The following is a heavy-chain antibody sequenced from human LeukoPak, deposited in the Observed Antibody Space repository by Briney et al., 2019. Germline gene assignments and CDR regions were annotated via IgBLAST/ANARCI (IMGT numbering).Heavy chain of an antibody. V-gene: IGHV1-46*01. J-gene: IGHJ4*02. CDR2: INPSGGST. Sequence: ASVKVSCKASGYTFTSYYMHWVRQAPGQGLEWMGIINPSGGSTSYAQKFQGRVTMTRDTSTSTVHMELSSLRSEDTAVYYCARVAGYSGYETYYFDYWGQGTLVTVSS. CDR3: ARVAGYSGYETYYFDY. CDR1: GYTFTSYY. D-gene: IGHD5-12*01.